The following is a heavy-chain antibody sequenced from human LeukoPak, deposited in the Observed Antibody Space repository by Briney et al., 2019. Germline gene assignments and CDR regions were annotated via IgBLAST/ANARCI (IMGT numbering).Heavy chain of an antibody. Sequence: GGSLRLSCAASGFTFSSYSMNWVRQAPGKGLEWVSSITSSSYIYYADSLKGRFTISRDNAKNSLYLQMNSLRAEDTAVYYCARGDSSGYYYFDYWSQGTLVTVSS. V-gene: IGHV3-21*01. CDR1: GFTFSSYS. CDR2: ITSSSYI. J-gene: IGHJ4*02. CDR3: ARGDSSGYYYFDY. D-gene: IGHD3-22*01.